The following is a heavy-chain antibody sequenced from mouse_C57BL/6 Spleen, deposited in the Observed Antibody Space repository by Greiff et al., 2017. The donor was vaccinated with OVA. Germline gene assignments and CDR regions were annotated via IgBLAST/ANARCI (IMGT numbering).Heavy chain of an antibody. J-gene: IGHJ2*01. CDR1: GFTFTDYY. Sequence: EVKLMESGGGLVQPGGSLSLSCAASGFTFTDYYMSWVRQPPGKALEWLGFIRNKANGYTTEYSASVKGRLTISRDNSQSILYLQMNALRAEDSATYYCARGWLLPDYWGQGTTLTVSS. V-gene: IGHV7-3*01. D-gene: IGHD2-3*01. CDR3: ARGWLLPDY. CDR2: IRNKANGYTT.